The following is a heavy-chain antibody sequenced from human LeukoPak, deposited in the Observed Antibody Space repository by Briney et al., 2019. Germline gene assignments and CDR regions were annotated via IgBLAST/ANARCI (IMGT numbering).Heavy chain of an antibody. CDR3: ARDNERERVRHDAFDI. V-gene: IGHV3-48*04. J-gene: IGHJ3*02. D-gene: IGHD1-1*01. Sequence: GGSLRLSCAASGFTFSSYSMNWVRQAPGKGLEWVSYISSSSSTIYYADSVKGRFTISRDNAKNSLYLQMNSLRAEDTAVYYCARDNERERVRHDAFDIWGQGTMVTVSS. CDR2: ISSSSSTI. CDR1: GFTFSSYS.